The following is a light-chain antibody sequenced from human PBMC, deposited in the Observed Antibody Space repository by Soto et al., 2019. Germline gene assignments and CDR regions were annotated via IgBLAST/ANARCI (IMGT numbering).Light chain of an antibody. Sequence: EIVLAQSPGTLSLSPGERATLSRRASQSVSSNYLAWYQRKPGQAPRLLIYGASSRATGIPDRLSGSGSGTDFTLTISRLEPEDFAVYYCQLYGNSSITFGQGTRLEIK. V-gene: IGKV3-20*01. CDR3: QLYGNSSIT. J-gene: IGKJ5*01. CDR1: QSVSSNY. CDR2: GAS.